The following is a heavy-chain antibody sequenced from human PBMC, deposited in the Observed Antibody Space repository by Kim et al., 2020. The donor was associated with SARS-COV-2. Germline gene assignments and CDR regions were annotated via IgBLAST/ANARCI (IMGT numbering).Heavy chain of an antibody. J-gene: IGHJ5*02. D-gene: IGHD4-17*01. CDR1: GFTFSSYA. CDR2: ISYDGSNK. CDR3: ARDSPLAHYGGNPLEFDP. V-gene: IGHV3-30-3*01. Sequence: GGSLRLSCAASGFTFSSYAMHWVRQAPGKGLEWVAVISYDGSNKYYADSVKGRFTISRDNSKNTLYLQMNSLRAEDTAVYYCARDSPLAHYGGNPLEFDPGGQGTLVTVSS.